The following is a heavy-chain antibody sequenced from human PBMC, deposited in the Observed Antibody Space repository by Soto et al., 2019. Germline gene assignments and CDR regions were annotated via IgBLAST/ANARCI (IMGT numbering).Heavy chain of an antibody. J-gene: IGHJ6*02. CDR3: AMVDNYVRPTPQDV. CDR1: GYIFVNYG. D-gene: IGHD3-16*01. V-gene: IGHV1-18*01. Sequence: QVQLVQSGDEVRKPGSSVKVSCKASGYIFVNYGIASVRQAPGQGLGWMGWISPYSGNTHYASKVQGRLTMTTDPSTRTAYMELGSLTSADTGVYYCAMVDNYVRPTPQDVWAQGTTVTVSS. CDR2: ISPYSGNT.